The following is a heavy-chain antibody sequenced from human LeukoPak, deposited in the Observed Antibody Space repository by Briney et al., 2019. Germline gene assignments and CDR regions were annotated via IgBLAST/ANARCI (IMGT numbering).Heavy chain of an antibody. CDR1: GYTFRNYY. V-gene: IGHV1-2*02. Sequence: ASVKVSCKASGYTFRNYYIQWVRQAPGHGLEYMGWINFNRGDTNYAEKFQGRVTMTRDTSIDTVYMDLSSLRSDDTALYYCARDKSNGIGIVYWGQGTPVTVSS. D-gene: IGHD1-26*01. CDR3: ARDKSNGIGIVY. CDR2: INFNRGDT. J-gene: IGHJ4*02.